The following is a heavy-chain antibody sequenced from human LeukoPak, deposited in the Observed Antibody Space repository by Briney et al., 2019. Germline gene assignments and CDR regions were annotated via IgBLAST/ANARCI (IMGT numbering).Heavy chain of an antibody. J-gene: IGHJ4*02. V-gene: IGHV4-34*01. CDR2: INHSGST. CDR3: ARTLNRVTGRFDY. D-gene: IGHD1-20*01. Sequence: GSLRLSCAASGFTFSSYSMNWVRQAPGKGLEWIGEINHSGSTNYNPSLKSRVTISVDTSKNQFSLKLSSVTAADTAVYYCARTLNRVTGRFDYWGQGTLVTVSS. CDR1: GFTFSSYS.